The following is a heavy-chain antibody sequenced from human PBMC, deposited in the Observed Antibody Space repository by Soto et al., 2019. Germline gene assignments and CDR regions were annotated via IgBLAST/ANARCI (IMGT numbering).Heavy chain of an antibody. CDR2: ISYDGSNK. J-gene: IGHJ5*02. CDR3: AKGSAWFDP. V-gene: IGHV3-30*18. D-gene: IGHD3-10*01. CDR1: GFTFSSYG. Sequence: GGSLRLSCAASGFTFSSYGMHWVRQAPGKGLEWVAVISYDGSNKYYADSVKGRFTISRDNSKNTLYLQMNSLRAEDTAVYYCAKGSAWFDPWGQGTLVTVS.